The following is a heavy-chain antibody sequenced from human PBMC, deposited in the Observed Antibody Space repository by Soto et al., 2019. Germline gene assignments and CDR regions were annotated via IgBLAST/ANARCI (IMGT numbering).Heavy chain of an antibody. CDR1: GGTFNTYT. J-gene: IGHJ4*02. CDR2: VIPMYDSV. V-gene: IGHV1-69*06. D-gene: IGHD1-26*01. CDR3: ASRRSYSGSYCFDY. Sequence: QVQLVQSGAEVKKPGSSVKVSCEASGGTFNTYTINWVRQAPGRGLEWMGQVIPMYDSVNYAESFQGRVTITADKSTNIAYMELSSLRSEDTVLYFCASRRSYSGSYCFDYWGQGTLVIVSS.